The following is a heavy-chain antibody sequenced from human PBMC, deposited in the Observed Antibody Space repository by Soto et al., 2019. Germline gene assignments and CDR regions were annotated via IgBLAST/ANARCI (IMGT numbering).Heavy chain of an antibody. CDR2: IDWDDDK. Sequence: SGPTLVNPTQTLTLTCTFSGFSLSTSGMCVSWIRQPPGKALEWLALIDWDDDKYYTTSLRTRLTISKDTSKNQVVLTMTNMDPVDTATYYCARTLLIAARLSYYYSGMDVWGQGTTVTVSS. D-gene: IGHD6-6*01. CDR3: ARTLLIAARLSYYYSGMDV. CDR1: GFSLSTSGMC. J-gene: IGHJ6*02. V-gene: IGHV2-70*01.